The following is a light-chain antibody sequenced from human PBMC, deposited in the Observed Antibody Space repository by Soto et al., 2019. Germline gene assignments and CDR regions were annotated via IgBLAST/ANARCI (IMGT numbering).Light chain of an antibody. Sequence: QLVLTQPPSVSGAPGQRVTIPCTGSSSNIGSFYDVHWYQQLPGTVPKLLIYGDNNRPSGVPDRFSGSKSGTSASLAITGLQPEDDADYYCQSYDNSLSHVVFGGGTKLTVL. J-gene: IGLJ2*01. V-gene: IGLV1-40*01. CDR2: GDN. CDR1: SSNIGSFYD. CDR3: QSYDNSLSHVV.